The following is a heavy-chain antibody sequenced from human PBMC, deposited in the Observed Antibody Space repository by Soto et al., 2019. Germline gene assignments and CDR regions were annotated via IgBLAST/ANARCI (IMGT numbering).Heavy chain of an antibody. CDR3: ARQGPVTRKFDY. V-gene: IGHV4-39*01. J-gene: IGHJ4*02. D-gene: IGHD4-17*01. CDR1: GGSISSSSYY. Sequence: SETLSLTCTVSGGSISSSSYYWGWIRQPPGKGLEWIGSIYYSGSTYYNPSLKSRVTISVDTSKNQFSLKLSSVTAADTAVYYCARQGPVTRKFDYWGQGTLVTVSS. CDR2: IYYSGST.